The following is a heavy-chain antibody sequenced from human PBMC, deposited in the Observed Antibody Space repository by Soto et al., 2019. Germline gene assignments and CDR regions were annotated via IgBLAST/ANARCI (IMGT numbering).Heavy chain of an antibody. Sequence: EVQLLESGGGLVQPGGSLRLSCAASGFTFSSYAMSWVRQAPGKGLEWVSAISGSGGSTYYADSVKGRFTISRDNSKNTLSLQMSSLRAEDTAVSYCATGSWWFGELFPSDYYYGMDVWGHGNTVTVSS. CDR2: ISGSGGST. CDR3: ATGSWWFGELFPSDYYYGMDV. D-gene: IGHD3-10*01. V-gene: IGHV3-23*01. CDR1: GFTFSSYA. J-gene: IGHJ6*02.